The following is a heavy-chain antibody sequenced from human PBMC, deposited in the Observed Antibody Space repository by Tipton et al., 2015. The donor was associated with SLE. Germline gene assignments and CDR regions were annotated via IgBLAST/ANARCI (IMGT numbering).Heavy chain of an antibody. Sequence: SLRLSCEASGFTFSSFTINWVRQAPGKGLEWVSSISRDSTYIFYADSVKGRFTISRDNAKNSLYLQMSSLRVDDTAAYYCARANNWNFPADYFDHWGQGTLVTVSS. D-gene: IGHD1-7*01. CDR2: ISRDSTYI. J-gene: IGHJ4*02. V-gene: IGHV3-21*01. CDR1: GFTFSSFT. CDR3: ARANNWNFPADYFDH.